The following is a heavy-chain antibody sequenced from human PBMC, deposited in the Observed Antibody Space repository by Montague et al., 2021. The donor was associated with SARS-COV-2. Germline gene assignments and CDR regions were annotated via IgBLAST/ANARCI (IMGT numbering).Heavy chain of an antibody. Sequence: SETRSLTCAVSGGSIRNYYWSWIRQPPGRGLEWIAYIYDSGNVDYNPSLKSRVTILVDTSKNQFSLKLSSVTAADTAVYYCAAQKDYYYYRLDVWGQGTTATVS. CDR3: AAQKDYYYYRLDV. V-gene: IGHV4-59*08. CDR2: IYDSGNV. CDR1: GGSIRNYY. D-gene: IGHD2-15*01. J-gene: IGHJ6*02.